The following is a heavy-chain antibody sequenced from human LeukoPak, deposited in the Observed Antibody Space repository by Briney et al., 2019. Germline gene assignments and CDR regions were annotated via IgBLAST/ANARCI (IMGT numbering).Heavy chain of an antibody. Sequence: PGGSLRLSCAASGFTFSSYAMHWVRQAPGKGLEWAAVISYDGTNKYYADCVKGRFTISRDNSKNTLYLQMNSLRAEDTAVYYCARSSDRRDSGMDVWGQGTTVTVSS. D-gene: IGHD5-24*01. J-gene: IGHJ6*02. CDR2: ISYDGTNK. V-gene: IGHV3-30-3*01. CDR1: GFTFSSYA. CDR3: ARSSDRRDSGMDV.